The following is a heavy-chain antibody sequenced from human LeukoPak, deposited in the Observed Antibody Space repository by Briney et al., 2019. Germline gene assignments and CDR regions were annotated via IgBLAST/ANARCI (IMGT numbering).Heavy chain of an antibody. CDR2: IYSGGST. J-gene: IGHJ3*02. CDR3: AKAGESYYYDSSGYQFVAFDI. CDR1: GFTVSSNY. Sequence: PGGSLRLSCAASGFTVSSNYMSWVRQAPGKGLEWVSVIYSGGSTYYADSVKGRFTISRDNSKNTLYLQMNSLRAEDTAVYYCAKAGESYYYDSSGYQFVAFDIWGQGTMVTVSS. D-gene: IGHD3-22*01. V-gene: IGHV3-66*01.